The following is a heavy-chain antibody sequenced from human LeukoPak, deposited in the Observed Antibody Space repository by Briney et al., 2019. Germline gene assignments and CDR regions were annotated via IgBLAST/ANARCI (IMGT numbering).Heavy chain of an antibody. Sequence: SETLSLTCSVSGASISDYYWSWIRQSPGKGLEWIGYVVYTGVTKYNPSLKSRASISVDTSKNQVSLRLTSVTAADTAVYYCARAIPGYSSAWFSNWFDPWGQGTLVTVCS. CDR1: GASISDYY. CDR3: ARAIPGYSSAWFSNWFDP. V-gene: IGHV4-59*01. CDR2: VVYTGVT. D-gene: IGHD6-19*01. J-gene: IGHJ5*02.